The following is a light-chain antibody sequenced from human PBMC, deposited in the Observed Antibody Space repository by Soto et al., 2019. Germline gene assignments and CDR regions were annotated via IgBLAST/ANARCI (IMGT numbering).Light chain of an antibody. J-gene: IGKJ5*01. CDR1: QSISSY. Sequence: DIQMTQSPSSLSASVGDRVTITCRASQSISSYLNWYQQKPGKAPKLLIYAASSLQSGFPSRFSGSGSGTDFTLNISSLQPEDFATYYCQQSYSTPITFGQGTRLEIK. CDR2: AAS. V-gene: IGKV1-39*01. CDR3: QQSYSTPIT.